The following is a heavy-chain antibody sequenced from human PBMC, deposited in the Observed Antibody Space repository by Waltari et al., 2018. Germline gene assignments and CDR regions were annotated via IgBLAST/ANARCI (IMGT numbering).Heavy chain of an antibody. Sequence: QVQLVESGGGVVQPGGSLRLSCVASGFTFSSYGLPWVRQAPGKGREWVAFIRDDGSNKYYADSVKGRFTISRDNSKNTLYLQMNSLRAEDTAVYYCAKARVERFLEWLSNYYMDVWGKGTTVTVSS. J-gene: IGHJ6*03. CDR3: AKARVERFLEWLSNYYMDV. CDR2: IRDDGSNK. V-gene: IGHV3-30*02. CDR1: GFTFSSYG. D-gene: IGHD3-3*01.